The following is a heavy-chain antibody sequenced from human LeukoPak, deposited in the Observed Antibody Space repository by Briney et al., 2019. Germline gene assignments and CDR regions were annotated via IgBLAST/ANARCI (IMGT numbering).Heavy chain of an antibody. D-gene: IGHD3-22*01. J-gene: IGHJ4*02. Sequence: SETLSLTCAVSGGSISSSNWWSWVRQPPGKGLEWIGEIYHSGSINYNPSLKSRVTISVDKSKNQFSLKLSSVTAADTAVYYCARFLSHYDSSGYFNYFDYWGQGTLVTVSS. CDR2: IYHSGSI. CDR1: GGSISSSNW. CDR3: ARFLSHYDSSGYFNYFDY. V-gene: IGHV4-4*02.